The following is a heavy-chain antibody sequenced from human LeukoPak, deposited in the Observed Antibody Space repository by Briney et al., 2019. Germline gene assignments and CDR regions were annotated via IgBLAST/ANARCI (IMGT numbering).Heavy chain of an antibody. V-gene: IGHV3-30-3*01. CDR3: ACEGRYSSRVGYYYYGMDV. CDR2: ISYDGSNK. D-gene: IGHD6-13*01. J-gene: IGHJ6*02. CDR1: GFTFSSYA. Sequence: PGGSLRLSCAASGFTFSSYAMHWVRQAPGKGLEWVAVISYDGSNKYYADSVKGRFTISRDNSKNRLYLQMNSLRAEDTAVYYCACEGRYSSRVGYYYYGMDVWGQGTTVTVSS.